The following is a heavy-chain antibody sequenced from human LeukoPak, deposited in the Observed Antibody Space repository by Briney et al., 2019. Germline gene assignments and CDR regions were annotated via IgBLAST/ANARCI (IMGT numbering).Heavy chain of an antibody. J-gene: IGHJ4*02. CDR1: GGTFSSYA. V-gene: IGHV1-69*05. CDR3: AREGIVATID. CDR2: IIPIFGTA. Sequence: GASVKVSCKASGGTFSSYAMSWVRQAPGQGLEWMGGIIPIFGTANYAQKFQGRVTITTDESTSTAYMELSSLRSEDTAVYYCAREGIVATIDWGQGTLVTVSS. D-gene: IGHD5-12*01.